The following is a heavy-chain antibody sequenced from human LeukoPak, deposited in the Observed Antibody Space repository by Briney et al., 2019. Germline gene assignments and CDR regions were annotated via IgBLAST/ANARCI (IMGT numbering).Heavy chain of an antibody. V-gene: IGHV4-34*01. D-gene: IGHD3-9*01. CDR2: INHSGST. J-gene: IGHJ6*03. Sequence: SETLSLTCAVYGGSFSGYYWSWIRQPPGKGLEWIGEINHSGSTNYNPSLKSRVTISVDTSKNQFSLKLSSVTAADTAVYYCARGVDWSYNYYYYMDVWGKETTVTVSS. CDR1: GGSFSGYY. CDR3: ARGVDWSYNYYYYMDV.